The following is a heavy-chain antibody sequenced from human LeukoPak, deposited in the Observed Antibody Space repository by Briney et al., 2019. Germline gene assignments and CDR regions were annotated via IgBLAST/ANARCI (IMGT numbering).Heavy chain of an antibody. J-gene: IGHJ4*02. CDR2: IYTSGST. D-gene: IGHD1-26*01. CDR1: GGSISSGTYY. CDR3: ARGGFSNSGNLGY. V-gene: IGHV4-61*02. Sequence: SETLSLTCTVSGGSISSGTYYWSWIRQPAGKGLEWIGRIYTSGSTNYNPSLMGRVTISLDTSKNQFSLMLSSVTAAGTAVYYCARGGFSNSGNLGYWGQGTLVTVSS.